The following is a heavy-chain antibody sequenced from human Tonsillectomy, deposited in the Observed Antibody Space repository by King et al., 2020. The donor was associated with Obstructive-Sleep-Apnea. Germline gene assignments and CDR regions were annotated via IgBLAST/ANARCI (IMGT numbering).Heavy chain of an antibody. J-gene: IGHJ4*02. CDR1: GFTFSSYS. CDR3: AREGGYYDSSGYAPIFGY. CDR2: ISSGGTTI. V-gene: IGHV3-48*03. D-gene: IGHD3-22*01. Sequence: VQLVESGGGLVQPGGSLRLSCAASGFTFSSYSLHWVRQAPGKGLEWLSYISSGGTTIYYADSVQGRFTISRDNAKNSLSLQINSLSAEDTAVYFCAREGGYYDSSGYAPIFGYWGQGTLVTVSS.